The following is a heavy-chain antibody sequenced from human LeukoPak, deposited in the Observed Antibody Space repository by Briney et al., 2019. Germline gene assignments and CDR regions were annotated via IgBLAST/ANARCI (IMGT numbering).Heavy chain of an antibody. CDR3: AREYCGGDCYDYYFDY. D-gene: IGHD2-21*02. CDR1: GGTFSSYA. Sequence: SVKVSCKASGGTFSSYAISWVRQAPGQGLEWMVGIIPFFGTANYAQKFQGRVTITAAESTSTAYMELSSLRSEDKAVYYCAREYCGGDCYDYYFDYWGQGTLVTVSS. V-gene: IGHV1-69*13. J-gene: IGHJ4*02. CDR2: IIPFFGTA.